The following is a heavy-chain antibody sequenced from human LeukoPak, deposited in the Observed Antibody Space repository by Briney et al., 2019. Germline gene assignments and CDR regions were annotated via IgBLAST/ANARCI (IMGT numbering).Heavy chain of an antibody. CDR2: IYHSGST. CDR1: GYSISSGYY. CDR3: ARDGDYYGSAGYFDY. J-gene: IGHJ4*02. V-gene: IGHV4-38-2*02. Sequence: SETLSLTCTVSGYSISSGYYWGWIRQPPGTGLEWIGSIYHSGSTYYNPSLKSRVTISVDTSKNQFSLKLSSVTAADTAVYYCARDGDYYGSAGYFDYWGQGTLVTVSS. D-gene: IGHD3-10*01.